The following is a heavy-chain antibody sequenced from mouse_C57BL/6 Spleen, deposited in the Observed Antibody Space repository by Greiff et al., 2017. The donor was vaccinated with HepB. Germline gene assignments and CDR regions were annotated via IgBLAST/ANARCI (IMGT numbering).Heavy chain of an antibody. Sequence: EVKLVESGGGLVKPGGSLKLSCAASGFTFSDYGMHWVRQAPEKGLEWVAYISSGSSTIYYADTVKGRFTIARDNAKNTLFLQMTSLRSEDTAMYYCARMDYGSLYWYFDVWGTGTTVTVSS. D-gene: IGHD1-1*01. V-gene: IGHV5-17*01. CDR2: ISSGSSTI. CDR1: GFTFSDYG. CDR3: ARMDYGSLYWYFDV. J-gene: IGHJ1*03.